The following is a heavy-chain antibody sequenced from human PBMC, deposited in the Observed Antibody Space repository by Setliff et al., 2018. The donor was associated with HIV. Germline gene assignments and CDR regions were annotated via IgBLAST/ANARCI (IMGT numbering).Heavy chain of an antibody. CDR1: GFTFSSYA. Sequence: GGSLRLSCAASGFTFSSYAMSWVRQAPGKGLEWVASISSSGSYIHYADSLKGRFTISKDNAKNSQYLLMSDLRAEDTAVYYCARDHEDSGWYVESVDYWGQGTLVTVSS. V-gene: IGHV3-21*01. CDR3: ARDHEDSGWYVESVDY. J-gene: IGHJ4*02. D-gene: IGHD6-19*01. CDR2: ISSSGSYI.